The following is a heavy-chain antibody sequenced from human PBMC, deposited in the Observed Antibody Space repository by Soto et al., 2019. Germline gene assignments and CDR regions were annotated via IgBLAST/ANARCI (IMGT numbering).Heavy chain of an antibody. Sequence: ASVKVSCKASGYTFTGYYMHWVRQAPGQGLEWMGWINPNSGGTNYAQKFQGRVTMTRDTSISTAYMELSRLRSDETAVYYCAREPVPAASWGYYYYYGMDVWGQGTTLTVSS. V-gene: IGHV1-2*02. J-gene: IGHJ6*02. CDR2: INPNSGGT. D-gene: IGHD2-2*01. CDR1: GYTFTGYY. CDR3: AREPVPAASWGYYYYYGMDV.